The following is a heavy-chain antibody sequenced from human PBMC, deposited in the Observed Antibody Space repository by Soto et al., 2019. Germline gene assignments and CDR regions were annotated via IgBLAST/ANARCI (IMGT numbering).Heavy chain of an antibody. CDR1: GFTFSDFT. J-gene: IGHJ4*02. Sequence: EVQLVASGGGLVKPGGSLRLSCAASGFTFSDFTMNWVRQAPGKGLQWVSSISSGGSFISYADSVRGRFTIPRDNAKNSLYLPVDRLRAEDTAVFFCARGSRRTFDYWGPGTLVTFSS. D-gene: IGHD6-13*01. CDR3: ARGSRRTFDY. V-gene: IGHV3-21*01. CDR2: ISSGGSFI.